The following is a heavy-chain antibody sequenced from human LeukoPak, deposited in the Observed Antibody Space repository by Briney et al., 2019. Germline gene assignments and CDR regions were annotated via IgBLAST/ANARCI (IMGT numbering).Heavy chain of an antibody. CDR3: ANGYYYDSSGNAFDI. J-gene: IGHJ3*02. Sequence: GGSLRLSCAASGFTFSSYGMHWVRQAPGKGLEWVAFIRYDGSNKYYADSVKGRFTISRDNSKNTLYLQMNSLRAEDTAVYYCANGYYYDSSGNAFDIWGQGTMVTVSS. D-gene: IGHD3-22*01. CDR1: GFTFSSYG. V-gene: IGHV3-30*02. CDR2: IRYDGSNK.